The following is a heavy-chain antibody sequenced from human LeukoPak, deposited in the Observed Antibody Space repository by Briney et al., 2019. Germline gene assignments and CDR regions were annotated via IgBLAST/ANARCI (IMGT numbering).Heavy chain of an antibody. J-gene: IGHJ4*02. CDR1: GFTFSSYG. D-gene: IGHD6-13*01. V-gene: IGHV3-30*02. CDR3: AKDGERIAAAVPFVY. CDR2: IRYDGSNK. Sequence: GGSLRLSCAASGFTFSSYGMHWVRQAPGKGLEWVAFIRYDGSNKYYADSVKGRFTISRDNSKNTLYLQMNSLRAEDTAVYYRAKDGERIAAAVPFVYWGQGTLVTVSS.